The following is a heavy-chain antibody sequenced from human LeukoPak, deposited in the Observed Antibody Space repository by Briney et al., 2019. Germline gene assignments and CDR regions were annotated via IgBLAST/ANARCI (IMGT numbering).Heavy chain of an antibody. CDR1: GFTFSSYG. D-gene: IGHD3-22*01. CDR2: ISSSSSYI. J-gene: IGHJ4*02. CDR3: VTYYYDSRGYYSRSDY. V-gene: IGHV3-21*01. Sequence: GVSLRLSCAASGFTFSSYGMHWVRQAPGKGLELVSSISSSSSYIYYADSVKGRFTISRDNAKNSLYLQMNSLRAEDTAVYYCVTYYYDSRGYYSRSDYWGQGTLVTVSS.